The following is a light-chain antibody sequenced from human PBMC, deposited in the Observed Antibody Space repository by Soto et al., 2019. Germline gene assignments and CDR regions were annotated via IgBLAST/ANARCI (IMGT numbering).Light chain of an antibody. Sequence: DIQMTQSPSSLSSSLGDRVTITCRPSQTISTLLSWYQQKPGKAPKLLIYAASNKQSGVPSRFIGSGSGTDFTLTISSLQPEDSATYYCQKAYITPWTFGPGTKVEIK. J-gene: IGKJ1*01. V-gene: IGKV1-39*01. CDR2: AAS. CDR3: QKAYITPWT. CDR1: QTISTL.